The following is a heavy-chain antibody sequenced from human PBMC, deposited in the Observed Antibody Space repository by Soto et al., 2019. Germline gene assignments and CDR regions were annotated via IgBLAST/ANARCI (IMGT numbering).Heavy chain of an antibody. V-gene: IGHV1-8*01. J-gene: IGHJ6*03. Sequence: ASVKVSCKASGYTFTTYDINWVRQATGQGLEWMGRMNPKSGNTDYAQKFQGRVTMTRNTSISTAYMEVSSLRSEDTAVYYCARGPYYYYYIDVWGKGTTVTVSS. CDR1: GYTFTTYD. CDR2: MNPKSGNT. CDR3: ARGPYYYYYIDV.